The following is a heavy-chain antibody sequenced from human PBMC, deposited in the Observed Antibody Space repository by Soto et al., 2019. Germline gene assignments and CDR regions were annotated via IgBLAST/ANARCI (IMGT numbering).Heavy chain of an antibody. CDR3: ESPKERIPVAGTDY. Sequence: GGSLRLSFAASGFSFSSYGMNWVRQAPGKWLEWVSSISSSSSYIYYAYSVKGRFTISRDNAKKSLYLQMNSLRAEDTAVYFCESPKERIPVAGTDYWGQGILVTVSS. J-gene: IGHJ4*02. CDR1: GFSFSSYG. CDR2: ISSSSSYI. V-gene: IGHV3-21*01. D-gene: IGHD6-19*01.